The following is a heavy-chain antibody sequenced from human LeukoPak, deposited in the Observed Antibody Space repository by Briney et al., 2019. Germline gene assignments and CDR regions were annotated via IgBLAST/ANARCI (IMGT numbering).Heavy chain of an antibody. CDR1: GFTFDDYA. D-gene: IGHD3-10*01. CDR3: ARRITMVRGVYDAFDM. CDR2: ISGDGGGT. V-gene: IGHV3-43*02. Sequence: GGSLRLSCAASGFTFDDYAMHWVRQAPGKGLEWVSLISGDGGGTYYADSVKGRFTVSRDNSKNSLYLQMNSLRTVDTALYYCARRITMVRGVYDAFDMWGQGTMVTVSS. J-gene: IGHJ3*02.